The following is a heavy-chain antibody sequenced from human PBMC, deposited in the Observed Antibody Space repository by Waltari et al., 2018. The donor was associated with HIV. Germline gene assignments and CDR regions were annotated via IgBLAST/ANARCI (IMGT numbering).Heavy chain of an antibody. Sequence: QLQLQESGPGLVKPSETLSLTCSVSGGSVSSGRYYWGWIRRPPGKGPEWLGSRDYGGSRGHTPALKGPVTLSAATCNHRFSLELSLGTAADTAVYYWARAREDTRVLTGRTSYYFDSWGQGTLVTVSS. D-gene: IGHD2-15*01. J-gene: IGHJ4*02. CDR2: RDYGGSR. CDR3: ARAREDTRVLTGRTSYYFDS. CDR1: GGSVSSGRYY. V-gene: IGHV4-39*01.